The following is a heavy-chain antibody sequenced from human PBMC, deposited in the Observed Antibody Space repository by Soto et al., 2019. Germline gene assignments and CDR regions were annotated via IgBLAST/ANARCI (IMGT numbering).Heavy chain of an antibody. CDR1: GFSFSTST. CDR3: VCDDNRRY. J-gene: IGHJ4*02. Sequence: EVQLVESGGGLVKPGGSLRLSCAASGFSFSTSTMNWVRQAPGKGLEFVSSIGRTGIDRYYIDSVKGRFTISRDNAQNSLSLQMNSLRAEDTALYYCVCDDNRRYWGQGTLVTVSS. D-gene: IGHD1-1*01. CDR2: IGRTGIDR. V-gene: IGHV3-21*01.